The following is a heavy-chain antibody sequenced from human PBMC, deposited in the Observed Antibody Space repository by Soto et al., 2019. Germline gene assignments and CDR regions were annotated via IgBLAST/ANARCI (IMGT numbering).Heavy chain of an antibody. V-gene: IGHV1-3*05. CDR3: ARDLVSNY. J-gene: IGHJ4*02. CDR2: INAGNGNT. CDR1: GYTFTSYA. Sequence: QVQLVQSGAEEKKPGASVKVSCKASGYTFTSYAMHWVRQAPGQRLEWMGRINAGNGNTKYSQKFKGRANITRDTSASTAYMELSSLRYEDTAVYYCARDLVSNYWGQGTLVTVSS. D-gene: IGHD2-21*01.